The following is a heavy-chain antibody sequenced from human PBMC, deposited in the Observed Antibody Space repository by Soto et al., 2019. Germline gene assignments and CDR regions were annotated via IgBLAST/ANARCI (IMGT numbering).Heavy chain of an antibody. D-gene: IGHD3-10*01. Sequence: GGSLRLSCAASGFTVSSNYMTWVRQAPRKGLEWVSLVYSGGATHYAASVKGRFTISTHSSQNTLFLQMNSLRTEDTATYYCVRGRYGSEIHWGQGTKVTVS. J-gene: IGHJ4*02. CDR3: VRGRYGSEIH. V-gene: IGHV3-53*04. CDR2: VYSGGAT. CDR1: GFTVSSNY.